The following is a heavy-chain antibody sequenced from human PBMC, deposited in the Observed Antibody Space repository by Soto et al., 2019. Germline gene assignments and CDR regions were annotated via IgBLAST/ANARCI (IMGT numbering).Heavy chain of an antibody. D-gene: IGHD3-10*01. Sequence: SVKVSCKASGGTFSSSAMQWVRQARGQRLEWIGWIVVGSGNTNYAQKFQERVTITRDMSTSTAYMELSSLRSEDTAVYYCAAGSMVRGALGAFDIWGQGTMVTVSS. CDR1: GGTFSSSA. CDR2: IVVGSGNT. V-gene: IGHV1-58*02. CDR3: AAGSMVRGALGAFDI. J-gene: IGHJ3*02.